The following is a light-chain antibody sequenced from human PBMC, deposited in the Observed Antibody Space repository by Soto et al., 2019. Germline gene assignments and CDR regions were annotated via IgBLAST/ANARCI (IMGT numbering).Light chain of an antibody. CDR3: QQYGSSPPRT. J-gene: IGKJ1*01. CDR1: QSVSTDF. V-gene: IGKV3-20*01. Sequence: EIVLTQSPGILSLSPGERATLSCRASQSVSTDFLAWYQQKPGQAPRLLIYGASTRATDVPDRFSGSGSGADFTLYISRLEPEDFAVYYCQQYGSSPPRTFGQGTKVEMK. CDR2: GAS.